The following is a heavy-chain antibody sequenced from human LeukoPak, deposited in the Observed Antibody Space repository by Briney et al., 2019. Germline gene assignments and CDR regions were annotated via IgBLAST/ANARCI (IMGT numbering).Heavy chain of an antibody. Sequence: SETLSLTCTVSGGSISSVYWSWIRQPPGGGLEWIGYMYTSGTTNYNPSLNSRVTISVDTSKNQFSLWLTSVTAADTAMYYCAITYSSSYYILDYWGQGALVAVSS. D-gene: IGHD6-13*01. CDR1: GGSISSVY. CDR3: AITYSSSYYILDY. J-gene: IGHJ4*02. V-gene: IGHV4-4*09. CDR2: MYTSGTT.